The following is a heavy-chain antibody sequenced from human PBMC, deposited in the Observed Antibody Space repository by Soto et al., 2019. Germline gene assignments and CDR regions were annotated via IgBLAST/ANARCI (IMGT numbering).Heavy chain of an antibody. CDR1: GGSFSGYY. Sequence: SETLSLTCAVYGGSFSGYYWSWIRQPPGKGLEWIGEINHSGSTNYNPSLKSRVTISVDTSKNQFSLKLSSVTAADRAVYYCARGRGVSSSYYYYYYGMDVWGQGTTVTVSS. CDR2: INHSGST. V-gene: IGHV4-34*01. CDR3: ARGRGVSSSYYYYYYGMDV. D-gene: IGHD6-6*01. J-gene: IGHJ6*02.